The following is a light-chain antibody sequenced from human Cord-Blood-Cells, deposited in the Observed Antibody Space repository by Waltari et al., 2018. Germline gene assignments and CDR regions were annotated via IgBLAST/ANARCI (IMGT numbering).Light chain of an antibody. J-gene: IGLJ1*01. CDR2: DVS. CDR1: SSAVGGYNY. Sequence: QSALTQPRSVSGSPGQSVTISCTGTSSAVGGYNYVAWYQQHPGTPPKHLIYDVSKRPSGVPDRFSGSKSGKTASLTSSGLQAEDEADYYCCSYAGSYTFYVFGTGTKVTVL. V-gene: IGLV2-11*01. CDR3: CSYAGSYTFYV.